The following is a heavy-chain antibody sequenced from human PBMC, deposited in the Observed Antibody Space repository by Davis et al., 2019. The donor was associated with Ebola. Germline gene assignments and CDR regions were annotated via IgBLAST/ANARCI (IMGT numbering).Heavy chain of an antibody. CDR2: IIPIFGTA. CDR3: ATYLDYYYGSGSPPY. CDR1: GGTFSSYA. V-gene: IGHV1-69*13. D-gene: IGHD3-10*01. J-gene: IGHJ4*02. Sequence: SVKVSCKASGGTFSSYAISWVRQAPGQGLEWMGGIIPIFGTANYAQKFQGRVTITADESTSTAYMELSSLRSEDTAVYYCATYLDYYYGSGSPPYWGQGTLVTVSS.